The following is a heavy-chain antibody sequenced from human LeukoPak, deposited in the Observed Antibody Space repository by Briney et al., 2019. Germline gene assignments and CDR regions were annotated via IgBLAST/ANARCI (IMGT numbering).Heavy chain of an antibody. CDR3: AREESEF. J-gene: IGHJ4*02. V-gene: IGHV3-7*03. Sequence: GGSLRLSCAASGFTFSSNWMSWARQAPGKGLEWVANIKPDGSEKYYVDSVKGRFTISRDNAKHSLYLQMNSLRAEDTAVYYCAREESEFWGQGTLVTVSS. CDR1: GFTFSSNW. CDR2: IKPDGSEK. D-gene: IGHD3-10*01.